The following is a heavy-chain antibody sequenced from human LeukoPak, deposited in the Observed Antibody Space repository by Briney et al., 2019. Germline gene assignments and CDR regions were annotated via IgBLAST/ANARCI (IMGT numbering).Heavy chain of an antibody. CDR2: INPDGGTT. V-gene: IGHV3-74*01. CDR1: GFTFSSYW. Sequence: GGSLRLSCEASGFTFSSYWMHWVRQAPGKGLMWVSRINPDGGTTSYAGSVKGRFTISRDNAKNTLYLQMNSLRAEDTAVYYCARGGGGILKAYYSYMDVWGKGTTVTVSS. CDR3: ARGGGGILKAYYSYMDV. J-gene: IGHJ6*03. D-gene: IGHD3-10*01.